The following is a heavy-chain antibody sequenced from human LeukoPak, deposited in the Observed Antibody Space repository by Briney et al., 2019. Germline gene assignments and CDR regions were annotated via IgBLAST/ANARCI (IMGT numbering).Heavy chain of an antibody. J-gene: IGHJ4*02. V-gene: IGHV4-39*07. Sequence: SETLSLTCTVSGGSISSSSYYWGWIRQPPGKGLEWIGSIYYSGSTYYNPSLKSRVTISVDTSKNQFSLKLSSVTAADTAVYYCARAQKWTYYYDSSSMGQIDYWGQGTLVTVSS. CDR1: GGSISSSSYY. CDR3: ARAQKWTYYYDSSSMGQIDY. CDR2: IYYSGST. D-gene: IGHD3-22*01.